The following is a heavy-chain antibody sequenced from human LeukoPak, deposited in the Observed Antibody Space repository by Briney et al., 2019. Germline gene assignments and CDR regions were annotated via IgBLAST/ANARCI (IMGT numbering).Heavy chain of an antibody. D-gene: IGHD3-22*01. Sequence: GGSLRLSCAASGFTFSGSAMHWVRQASGKGLEWVGRIRSKANSYATAYAASVKGRFTISRDDSKNTAYLQMNSLKTEETAVYYCTRRWDSSGYFLPLDYWGQGTLVTVSS. CDR1: GFTFSGSA. CDR2: IRSKANSYAT. V-gene: IGHV3-73*01. J-gene: IGHJ4*02. CDR3: TRRWDSSGYFLPLDY.